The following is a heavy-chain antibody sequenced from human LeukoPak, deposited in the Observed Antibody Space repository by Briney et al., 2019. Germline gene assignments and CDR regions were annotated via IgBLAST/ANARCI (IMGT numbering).Heavy chain of an antibody. Sequence: SVKVSWKASGGTFSSYAISWVRQAPGQGLEWMGGIIPIFGTANYAQKFQGRVTITADESTSTAYMELSSLRSEDTAVYYCANKRGSSPAVFEFQHWGQGTLVTVSS. V-gene: IGHV1-69*13. J-gene: IGHJ1*01. CDR1: GGTFSSYA. D-gene: IGHD6-13*01. CDR2: IIPIFGTA. CDR3: ANKRGSSPAVFEFQH.